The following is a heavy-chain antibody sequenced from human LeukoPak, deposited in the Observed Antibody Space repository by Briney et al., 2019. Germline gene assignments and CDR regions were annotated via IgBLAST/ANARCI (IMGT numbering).Heavy chain of an antibody. CDR3: ARALGYFDY. Sequence: SGRSLRLSCAASGFTFSSYAMHWVRQAPGKGLHWVAVISYDGSNKYYADSVKGRFTISRDNSKNTLYLQMNSLRAEDTAVYYCARALGYFDYWGQGTLVTVSS. J-gene: IGHJ4*02. V-gene: IGHV3-30-3*01. CDR1: GFTFSSYA. CDR2: ISYDGSNK. D-gene: IGHD3-10*01.